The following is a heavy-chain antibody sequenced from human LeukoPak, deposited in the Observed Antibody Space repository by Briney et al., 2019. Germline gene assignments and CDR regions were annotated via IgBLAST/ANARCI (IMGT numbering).Heavy chain of an antibody. J-gene: IGHJ5*02. D-gene: IGHD4-17*01. CDR2: MYNSGST. Sequence: SETLSLTCTVSGGSISGSYWSWIRQPPGKGLEWIAYMYNSGSTNYNPSLKSRVTISIDTSKNQFSLNLTSVTAADTAVYYCARHWNDNGDYVGWFDPWGQGTLVTVSS. CDR1: GGSISGSY. V-gene: IGHV4-59*08. CDR3: ARHWNDNGDYVGWFDP.